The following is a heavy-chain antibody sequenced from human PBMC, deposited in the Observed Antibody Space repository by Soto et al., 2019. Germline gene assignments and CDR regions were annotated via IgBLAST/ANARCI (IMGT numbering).Heavy chain of an antibody. CDR3: ARDLGGVNYYYYGMDV. Sequence: TLSLTCTVSGGSISSYYWSWIRQPPGKGLEWIGYIYYSGSTNYNPSLKSRVTISVDTSKNQFSLKLSSVTAADTAVYYCARDLGGVNYYYYGMDVWGQGTTVTVSS. CDR2: IYYSGST. V-gene: IGHV4-59*01. CDR1: GGSISSYY. J-gene: IGHJ6*02. D-gene: IGHD3-16*01.